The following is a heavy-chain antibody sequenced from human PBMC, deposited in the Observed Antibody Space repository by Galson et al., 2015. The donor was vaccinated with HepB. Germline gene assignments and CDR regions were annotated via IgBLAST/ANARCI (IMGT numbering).Heavy chain of an antibody. CDR1: GYTFVAHF. J-gene: IGHJ4*02. CDR2: IDPNSGGT. D-gene: IGHD5/OR15-5a*01. CDR3: AVFSVSDSHIFDY. V-gene: IGHV1-2*06. Sequence: SVRVSCKASGYTFVAHFIHWVRQAPGQGLEWVSRIDPNSGGTYYAQNFQGRLTMTRDKSITTPFLELSRLTSDDTAVYYCAVFSVSDSHIFDYWGQGTLVTVSS.